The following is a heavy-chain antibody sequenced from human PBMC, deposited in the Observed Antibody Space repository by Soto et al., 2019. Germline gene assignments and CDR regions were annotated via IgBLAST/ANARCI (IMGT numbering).Heavy chain of an antibody. CDR1: GYAFTSYS. D-gene: IGHD2-2*02. CDR3: ARAYTVAEYSYGMDV. CDR2: ISAYNGNT. Sequence: QVQLVQSGAEVKKPGASVKVSCKASGYAFTSYSISWVRQAPGQGLEWMGWISAYNGNTNYAQKLQGRVTMTTDTSTSTAYTELTSLRSDDTAVYYCARAYTVAEYSYGMDVWGQGTTVTVSS. J-gene: IGHJ6*02. V-gene: IGHV1-18*01.